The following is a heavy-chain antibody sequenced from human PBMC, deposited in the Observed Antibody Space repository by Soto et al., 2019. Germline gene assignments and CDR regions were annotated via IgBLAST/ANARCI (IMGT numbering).Heavy chain of an antibody. CDR1: GFTFSSYS. Sequence: GGSLRLSCAPSGFTFSSYSMHWVRQAPGKGLEWVALISYDGSNKYYADSVKGRFTISRDKSKNTLSLQLNSLRAEDTAVYNCGRRMNTGTPGFDFDYWGQGTLVTVS. D-gene: IGHD4-17*01. CDR2: ISYDGSNK. J-gene: IGHJ4*02. V-gene: IGHV3-30-3*01. CDR3: GRRMNTGTPGFDFDY.